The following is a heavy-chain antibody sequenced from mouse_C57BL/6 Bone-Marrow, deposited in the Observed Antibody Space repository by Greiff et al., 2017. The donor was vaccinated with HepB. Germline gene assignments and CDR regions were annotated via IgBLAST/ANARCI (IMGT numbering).Heavy chain of an antibody. CDR1: GFTFTDYY. CDR2: IRNKANGYTT. J-gene: IGHJ2*01. Sequence: EVQGVESGGGLVQPGGSLSLSCAASGFTFTDYYMSWVRQPPGKALEWLGFIRNKANGYTTEYSASVKGRFTISRDNSQSILYLQMNALRAEDSATYYCARYGYGNYDYFDYWGQGTTLTVSS. CDR3: ARYGYGNYDYFDY. D-gene: IGHD2-1*01. V-gene: IGHV7-3*01.